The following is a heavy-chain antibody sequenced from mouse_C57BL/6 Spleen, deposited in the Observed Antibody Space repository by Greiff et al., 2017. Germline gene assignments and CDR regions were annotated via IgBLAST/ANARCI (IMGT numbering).Heavy chain of an antibody. D-gene: IGHD2-2*01. J-gene: IGHJ3*01. CDR2: IYPRDGST. CDR3: ARGGMVTTKGFAY. Sequence: VQGVESGPELVKPGASVKLSCKASGYTFTSYDINWVKQRPGQGLEWIGWIYPRDGSTKYNEKFKGKATLTVDTSSSTAYMELHSLTSEDSAVYFCARGGMVTTKGFAYWGQGTLVTVSA. V-gene: IGHV1-85*01. CDR1: GYTFTSYD.